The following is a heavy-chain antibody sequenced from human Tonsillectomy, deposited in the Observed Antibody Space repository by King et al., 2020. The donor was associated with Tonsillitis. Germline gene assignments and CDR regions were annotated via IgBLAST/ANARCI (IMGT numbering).Heavy chain of an antibody. CDR3: ARARFGYYMDV. J-gene: IGHJ6*03. Sequence: VQLQESGPGLVKPSETLSLTCTVSGGSISSNYWSWIRQPPGKGLEWIGYIYYSGSTNYNPSLKSRVTISVDMSKNQFSLKLSSVTAADTAVYYCARARFGYYMDVWGKGTTVTVSS. V-gene: IGHV4-59*01. D-gene: IGHD3-10*01. CDR2: IYYSGST. CDR1: GGSISSNY.